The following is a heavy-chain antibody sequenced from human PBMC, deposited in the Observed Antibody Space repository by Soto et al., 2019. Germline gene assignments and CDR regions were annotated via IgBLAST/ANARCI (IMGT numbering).Heavy chain of an antibody. V-gene: IGHV3-30*18. D-gene: IGHD5-18*01. CDR1: GFTFSSYG. Sequence: VGSLRLSCAASGFTFSSYGMHWVRQAPGKGLEWVAVISYDGSNKYYADSVKGRFTISRDNSKNTLYLQMNSLRAEDTAVYYCAKESGYSYGPGFDYWGQGTLVTVSS. CDR2: ISYDGSNK. J-gene: IGHJ4*02. CDR3: AKESGYSYGPGFDY.